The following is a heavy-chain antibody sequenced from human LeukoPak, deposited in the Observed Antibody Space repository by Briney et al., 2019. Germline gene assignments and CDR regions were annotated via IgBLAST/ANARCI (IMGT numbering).Heavy chain of an antibody. CDR3: AKDCGWYTDY. D-gene: IGHD3-3*01. Sequence: GGSLRLSCAASGFTFSSYGMHWVRQAPGKGLEWVAVISYDGSNKYYADSVKGRFTISRDNSKNTLYLQMNILRAADTAVYDCAKDCGWYTDYWGQGTLVTVPS. J-gene: IGHJ4*02. CDR1: GFTFSSYG. V-gene: IGHV3-30*18. CDR2: ISYDGSNK.